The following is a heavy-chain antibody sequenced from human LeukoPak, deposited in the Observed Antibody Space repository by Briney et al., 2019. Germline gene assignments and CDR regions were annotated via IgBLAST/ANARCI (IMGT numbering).Heavy chain of an antibody. CDR2: ISAYNGNT. CDR1: GYTFTSYG. CDR3: ARVVQPKHYGMDV. J-gene: IGHJ6*02. Sequence: GASVKVSCKASGYTFTSYGISWVRQAPGQGLEWMGWISAYNGNTNYAQKLQGRVTMTTDTSTSTAYMELRSLRSGDTAVYYCARVVQPKHYGMDVWGQGTTVTVSS. V-gene: IGHV1-18*01. D-gene: IGHD1-14*01.